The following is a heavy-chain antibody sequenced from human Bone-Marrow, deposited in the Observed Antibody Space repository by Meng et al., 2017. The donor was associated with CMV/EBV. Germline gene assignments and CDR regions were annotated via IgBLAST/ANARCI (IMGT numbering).Heavy chain of an antibody. V-gene: IGHV3-9*01. Sequence: SLKISCAASGFTFDDYAMHWVRQAPGKGLEWVSGISWNSGSIGYADSVKGRFTISTDNSKNTLYLQMNSLRAEDTAVYYCAREAPIVGAYDSWGQGTLVTVSS. CDR3: AREAPIVGAYDS. J-gene: IGHJ5*01. CDR1: GFTFDDYA. D-gene: IGHD1-26*01. CDR2: ISWNSGSI.